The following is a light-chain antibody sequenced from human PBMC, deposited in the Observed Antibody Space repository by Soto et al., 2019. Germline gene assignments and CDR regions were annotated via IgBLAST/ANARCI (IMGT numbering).Light chain of an antibody. Sequence: EIVLTQSPGTLSLSPGERATLSCRASQSVRSNYLAWYQQKPGQAPSLLIYGASTRATGIPDRFSGSGSGTDFTLTITRREPEDFAVYYCHQYGISPGTFGQGTKLEIK. CDR1: QSVRSNY. CDR3: HQYGISPGT. J-gene: IGKJ2*01. CDR2: GAS. V-gene: IGKV3-20*01.